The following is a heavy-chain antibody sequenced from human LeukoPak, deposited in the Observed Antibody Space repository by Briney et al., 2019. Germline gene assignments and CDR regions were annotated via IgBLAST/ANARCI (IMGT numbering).Heavy chain of an antibody. Sequence: GGSLRLSGTVPGFTSSSDSMSWVRQAPGKGLEWVSFIYSGGSTHYSDSVKGRFTISRDNSKNTLYLQMNSLRAEDTAVYYCARRAGAYSHSYDYWGQGTLVTVSS. D-gene: IGHD4/OR15-4a*01. J-gene: IGHJ4*02. V-gene: IGHV3-53*01. CDR3: ARRAGAYSHSYDY. CDR2: IYSGGST. CDR1: GFTSSSDS.